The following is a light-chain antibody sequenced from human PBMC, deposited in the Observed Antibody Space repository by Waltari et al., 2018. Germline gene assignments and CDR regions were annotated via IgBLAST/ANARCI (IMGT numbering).Light chain of an antibody. CDR2: DVS. J-gene: IGLJ2*01. CDR1: TSDVGGYEY. Sequence: QSALTQPASVSGSPGQSITISCNGTTSDVGGYEYVSWYQQHPGKAPQLMIYDVSNRPSGVSNRFSGSKSGNTASLTISGLQAEDEADYYCSSYTSSYTLIFGGGTKLIVL. V-gene: IGLV2-14*03. CDR3: SSYTSSYTLI.